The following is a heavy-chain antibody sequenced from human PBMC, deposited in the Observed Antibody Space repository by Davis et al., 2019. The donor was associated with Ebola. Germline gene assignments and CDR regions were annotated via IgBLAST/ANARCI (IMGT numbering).Heavy chain of an antibody. CDR2: IRTYDGNT. Sequence: ASVKVSCKASGYTFINYGITWVRQAPGQSLEWLGWIRTYDGNTNYAQILQGRVTMTTDTSTGTAYMELRSLRSDDTAVYFCARTSIVGTTTTASDIWGQGTMVTVSS. CDR1: GYTFINYG. D-gene: IGHD1-26*01. V-gene: IGHV1-18*04. CDR3: ARTSIVGTTTTASDI. J-gene: IGHJ3*02.